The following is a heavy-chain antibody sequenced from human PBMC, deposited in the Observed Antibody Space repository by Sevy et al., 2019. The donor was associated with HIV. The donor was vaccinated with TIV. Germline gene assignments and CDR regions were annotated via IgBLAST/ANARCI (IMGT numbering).Heavy chain of an antibody. CDR1: GGSISTYY. CDR3: ARGSGSYYYYGMDV. J-gene: IGHJ6*02. V-gene: IGHV4-59*01. D-gene: IGHD1-26*01. CDR2: LYYSGST. Sequence: SETLSLTCTVSGGSISTYYWSWIRQPPGKGLEWIGYLYYSGSTNYNPSLKSRVTISVDTSKNQCSLKLSSVTAADTAVYYCARGSGSYYYYGMDVWGQGTTVTVSS.